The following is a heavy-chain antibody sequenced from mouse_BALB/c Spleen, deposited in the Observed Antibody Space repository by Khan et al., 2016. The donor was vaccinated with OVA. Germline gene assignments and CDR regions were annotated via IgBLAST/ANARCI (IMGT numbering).Heavy chain of an antibody. D-gene: IGHD1-1*01. V-gene: IGHV1-7*01. CDR2: INTSTGYT. CDR3: ARRGLRGDFDY. Sequence: QVQLQQSGAELAKPGASVKMSCKASGYTFINYWILWVKQRPGQGLEWIGYINTSTGYTEYNQNFKDKATLTADKSSSTAYMQMTSLTSEDAAGYYGARRGLRGDFDYWGQGTTLTVSS. J-gene: IGHJ2*01. CDR1: GYTFINYW.